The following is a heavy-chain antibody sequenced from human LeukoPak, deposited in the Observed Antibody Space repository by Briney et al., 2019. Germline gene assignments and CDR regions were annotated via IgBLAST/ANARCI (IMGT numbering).Heavy chain of an antibody. J-gene: IGHJ5*02. V-gene: IGHV4-39*01. CDR1: GGSISSVGYS. CDR3: ARQRQGSDWLDP. Sequence: SETLTLTCSVSGGSISSVGYSWGWIRQPPGKEPEWVGTMCYAGDTHYNPSHKSRATISVDTSKSLFALNLSSVTAADTAVYYCARQRQGSDWLDPWGQGTLVTVSS. CDR2: MCYAGDT.